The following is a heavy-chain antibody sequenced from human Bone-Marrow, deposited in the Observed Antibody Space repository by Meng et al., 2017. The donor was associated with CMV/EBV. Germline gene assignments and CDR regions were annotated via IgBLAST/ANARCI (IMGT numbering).Heavy chain of an antibody. Sequence: SETLSLTCTVSGGSISSYYWSWIRQPPGKGLEWIGYIYYSGSTNYNPSIKSRVTISVDTSKNQFSLKLSSETAADTAVYYCARSPSGSAGGYFDYWGQGTLVTVSS. D-gene: IGHD1-26*01. CDR1: GGSISSYY. CDR2: IYYSGST. J-gene: IGHJ4*02. CDR3: ARSPSGSAGGYFDY. V-gene: IGHV4-59*01.